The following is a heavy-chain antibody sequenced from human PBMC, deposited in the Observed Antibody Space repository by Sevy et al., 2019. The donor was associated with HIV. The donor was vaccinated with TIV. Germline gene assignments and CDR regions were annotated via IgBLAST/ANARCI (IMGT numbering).Heavy chain of an antibody. CDR3: ARVIVVAAARRYYFDY. D-gene: IGHD3-16*02. Sequence: QSQTLSLTCTVSGGSINSGAYYWSWIRQHPGKGLEWIGYIYYSGSTYYNSSLKSRVTISLDTSKNQFSLELSSVTAADTATDYCARVIVVAAARRYYFDYWGQGSLVTVSS. J-gene: IGHJ4*02. CDR1: GGSINSGAYY. CDR2: IYYSGST. V-gene: IGHV4-31*03.